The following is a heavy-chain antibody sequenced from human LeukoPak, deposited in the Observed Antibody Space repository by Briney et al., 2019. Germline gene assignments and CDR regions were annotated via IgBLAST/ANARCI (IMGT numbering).Heavy chain of an antibody. Sequence: SETLSLTCAVYGGSFSGYYWSWIRQPPGKGLEWIGENNHSGSTNYNPSLKSRVTISVDTSKNQFSLKLSSVTAADTAVYYCARGVTVADYYYYYGMDVWGQGTTVTVSS. CDR3: ARGVTVADYYYYYGMDV. J-gene: IGHJ6*02. CDR1: GGSFSGYY. D-gene: IGHD4-23*01. V-gene: IGHV4-34*01. CDR2: NNHSGST.